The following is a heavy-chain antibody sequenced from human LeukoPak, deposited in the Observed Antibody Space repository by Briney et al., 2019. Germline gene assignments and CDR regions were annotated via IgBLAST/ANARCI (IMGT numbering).Heavy chain of an antibody. Sequence: GGSLRLSCAASGFTFSSYAMSWVRQAPGKGLEWVSAISGSGGSTYYADSVKGRFTISRDNSKNTLYLQMNSLRAEDTAVYYCAKFSIPAAHYYYYYMDVWGKGTTVTVSS. CDR3: AKFSIPAAHYYYYYMDV. CDR2: ISGSGGST. D-gene: IGHD2-2*01. CDR1: GFTFSSYA. V-gene: IGHV3-23*01. J-gene: IGHJ6*03.